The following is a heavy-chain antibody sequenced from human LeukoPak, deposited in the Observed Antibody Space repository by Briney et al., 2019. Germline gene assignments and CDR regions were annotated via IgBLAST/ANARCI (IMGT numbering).Heavy chain of an antibody. CDR2: IYYSGST. D-gene: IGHD1-26*01. CDR1: GGSISSYY. J-gene: IGHJ4*02. Sequence: PSETLSLTCTVSGGSISSYYWSWIRQPPGKGLEWIGYIYYSGSTNYNPSLKSRVTISVDTSKNQFSLKLSSVPAADTAVYYCARDPIVGATENYFDYWGQGTLVTVSS. V-gene: IGHV4-59*01. CDR3: ARDPIVGATENYFDY.